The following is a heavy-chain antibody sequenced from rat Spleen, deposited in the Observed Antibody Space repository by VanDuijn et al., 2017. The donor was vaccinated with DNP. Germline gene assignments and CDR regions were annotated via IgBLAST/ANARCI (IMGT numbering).Heavy chain of an antibody. J-gene: IGHJ3*01. CDR2: IGTDDTNT. D-gene: IGHD1-2*01. CDR1: GFTFSNYG. V-gene: IGHV5S13*01. CDR3: VRHEAYNSYIYGFAY. Sequence: EVQLVESGGGLVQPGRSLKLSCAASGFTFSNYGMAWVRQAPTKGLEWVASIGTDDTNTDFRDSVKDRFTISRDNAKNTQYLQMDSLRSEDTATYYCVRHEAYNSYIYGFAYWGQGTLVTVSS.